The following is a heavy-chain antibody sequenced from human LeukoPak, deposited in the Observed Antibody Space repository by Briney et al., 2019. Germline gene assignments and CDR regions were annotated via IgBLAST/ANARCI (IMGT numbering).Heavy chain of an antibody. CDR2: ISSSSSYI. CDR3: ASPAYYYGSGPLGY. Sequence: GGSLRLSCAASGFTFSSYSMNWVRQAPGKGLEWVSSISSSSSYIYYADSVKGRFTISRDNAKNSLYLQMNSLRAEDTAVYYCASPAYYYGSGPLGYWGQGTLVTVSS. CDR1: GFTFSSYS. V-gene: IGHV3-21*01. D-gene: IGHD3-10*01. J-gene: IGHJ4*02.